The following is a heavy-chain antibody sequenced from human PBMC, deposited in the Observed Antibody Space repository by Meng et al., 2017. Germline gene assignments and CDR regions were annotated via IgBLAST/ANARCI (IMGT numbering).Heavy chain of an antibody. J-gene: IGHJ5*02. CDR2: IIPIFGTA. CDR1: GGTFSSYA. CDR3: ARDKRPSSSWYGNWFDP. V-gene: IGHV1-69*06. D-gene: IGHD6-13*01. Sequence: QLGQSGAEVKKPGSAVKVSCKAYGGTFSSYAISWVRQAPGQGLEWMGGIIPIFGTANYAQKFQGRVTITADKSTSTAYMELSSLRSEDTAVYYCARDKRPSSSWYGNWFDPWGQGTLVTVSS.